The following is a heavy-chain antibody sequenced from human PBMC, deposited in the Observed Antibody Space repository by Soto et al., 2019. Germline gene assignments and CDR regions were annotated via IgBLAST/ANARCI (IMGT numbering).Heavy chain of an antibody. V-gene: IGHV3-33*01. Sequence: GGSLRLSCVASGFTFSNFWMNWVRQAPGKGLEWVAVIWYDGSNKYYADSVKGRFTISRDNSKNTLYLQMNSLRAEDTAVYYCARDDGSSQPFDYWGQGTLVTVSS. CDR2: IWYDGSNK. CDR3: ARDDGSSQPFDY. CDR1: GFTFSNFW. D-gene: IGHD6-13*01. J-gene: IGHJ4*02.